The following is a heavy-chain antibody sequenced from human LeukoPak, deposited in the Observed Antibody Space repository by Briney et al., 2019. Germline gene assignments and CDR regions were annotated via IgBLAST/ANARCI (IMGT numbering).Heavy chain of an antibody. V-gene: IGHV3-30-3*01. D-gene: IGHD6-19*01. J-gene: IGHJ6*02. CDR1: GFIFSTYA. Sequence: PGGSLRLSCAAYGFIFSTYAMLWVRQAPGKGLEWVAILSSDGSTKYYADSVRGRFTISRDNSRKTVYLQMNSLRPEDTAVYYCARAGDSSGSPNYYYYGKDVWGQGTTVTVSS. CDR2: LSSDGSTK. CDR3: ARAGDSSGSPNYYYYGKDV.